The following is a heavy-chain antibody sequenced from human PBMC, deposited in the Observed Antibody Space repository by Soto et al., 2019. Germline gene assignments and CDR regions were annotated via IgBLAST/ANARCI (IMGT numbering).Heavy chain of an antibody. V-gene: IGHV3-30-3*01. J-gene: IGHJ3*02. CDR3: ARVSSSSWYVRDAFAI. D-gene: IGHD6-13*01. CDR2: ISYDGSNK. CDR1: GFTFSSYA. Sequence: QVQLVESGGGVVQPGRSLRLYCAASGFTFSSYAMHWVRQAPVKGLEWVAVISYDGSNKYYADSVKGRFTISRDNSKNTLYLQMNSMIAEDTAVYYCARVSSSSWYVRDAFAIWGQGTMVTVSS.